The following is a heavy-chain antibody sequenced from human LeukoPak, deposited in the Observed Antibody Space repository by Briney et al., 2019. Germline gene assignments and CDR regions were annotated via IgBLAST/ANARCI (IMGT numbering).Heavy chain of an antibody. CDR2: IKPDGSEK. CDR3: ARDWGFDAFDI. V-gene: IGHV3-7*01. CDR1: GFIFSRNW. D-gene: IGHD7-27*01. Sequence: GGSLRLSCAASGFIFSRNWMTWVRQAPGKGLERVANIKPDGSEKYYVDSVKGRFAISRDKAKNSLYLQMNSLRAEDTAVYYCARDWGFDAFDIWGHGTMVTVSS. J-gene: IGHJ3*02.